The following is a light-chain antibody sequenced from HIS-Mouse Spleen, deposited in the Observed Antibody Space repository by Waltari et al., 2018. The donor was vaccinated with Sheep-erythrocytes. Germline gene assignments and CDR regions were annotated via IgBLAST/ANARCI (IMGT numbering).Light chain of an antibody. CDR2: LGS. V-gene: IGKV2-28*01. CDR3: MQALQTPRT. CDR1: QSLLHSNGYNY. Sequence: DIVMTQSPLSLPVTPGEPASLPCRSSQSLLHSNGYNYLDWCLQKPGQSPQLLIYLGSSRASGVPDRFSGSGSGTDFTLKISRVEAEDVGVYYCMQALQTPRTFGQGTKLEIK. J-gene: IGKJ2*01.